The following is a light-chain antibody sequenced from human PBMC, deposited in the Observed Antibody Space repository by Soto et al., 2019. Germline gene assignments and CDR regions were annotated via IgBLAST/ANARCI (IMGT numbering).Light chain of an antibody. Sequence: QSALTQPASVSGSPGQSITISCTGTSSDIGAYNYVSWYQQHPGRAPKLMIYEVTNRPSGVSYRFSGSKSGYTASLTISGLQAEDEADYYCSSYTSSATGVFGGGTQLTVL. CDR3: SSYTSSATGV. J-gene: IGLJ3*02. V-gene: IGLV2-14*01. CDR1: SSDIGAYNY. CDR2: EVT.